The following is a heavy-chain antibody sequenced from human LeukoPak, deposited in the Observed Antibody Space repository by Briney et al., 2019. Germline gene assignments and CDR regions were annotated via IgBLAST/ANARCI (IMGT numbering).Heavy chain of an antibody. J-gene: IGHJ3*02. D-gene: IGHD2-21*01. CDR2: INSDGSST. CDR1: GFTFSSYW. V-gene: IGHV3-74*01. CDR3: ARGGSGDIFDI. Sequence: GGSLRLSCVVSGFTFSSYWIHWVRHAPGKGLVWVSRINSDGSSTNYADSVKGRFTISRDNAKNTLYLQMNSLRAEDTAVYYCARGGSGDIFDIWGQGTMVTVSS.